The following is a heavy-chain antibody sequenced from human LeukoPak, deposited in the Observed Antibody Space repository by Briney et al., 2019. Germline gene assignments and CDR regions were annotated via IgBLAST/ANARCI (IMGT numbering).Heavy chain of an antibody. CDR3: AKDLDGSGLYGGLDY. CDR2: ISGSGGST. Sequence: PGGSLRLSCAASGFTFSSYGMSWVRQAPGKGLEWVSAISGSGGSTYYADSVKGRFAISRDNSKNTLYLQMNSLRGDDTAVYYCAKDLDGSGLYGGLDYWGQGILVTVSS. V-gene: IGHV3-23*01. D-gene: IGHD6-19*01. J-gene: IGHJ4*02. CDR1: GFTFSSYG.